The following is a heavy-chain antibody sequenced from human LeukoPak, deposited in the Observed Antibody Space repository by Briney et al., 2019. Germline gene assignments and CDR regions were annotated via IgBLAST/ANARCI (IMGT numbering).Heavy chain of an antibody. V-gene: IGHV4-39*01. J-gene: IGHJ4*02. CDR1: GGSISSGNYY. D-gene: IGHD3-22*01. Sequence: PSETLSLTCTVSGGSISSGNYYWGWIRQPPGKALEWIGSIYYTGSTNYNPSLKSRVTISVDTSKNQFSLKLRSVTAADTAVYYCVRSAFHAGSGNYYDYWGQGTLVTVSS. CDR3: VRSAFHAGSGNYYDY. CDR2: IYYTGST.